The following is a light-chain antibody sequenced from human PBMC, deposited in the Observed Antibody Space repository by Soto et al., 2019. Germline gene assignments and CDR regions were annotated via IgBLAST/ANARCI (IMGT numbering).Light chain of an antibody. Sequence: DIQLTQSPSALAASVGERVTITGLASKDISNYLTWYQQKPGKAPELLIHDASNLEMGVPSRFSGVGSGTDFTFTISSLQPEDLATYFCQQYDSLPITFGQGTRLEI. CDR1: KDISNY. CDR2: DAS. J-gene: IGKJ5*01. CDR3: QQYDSLPIT. V-gene: IGKV1-33*01.